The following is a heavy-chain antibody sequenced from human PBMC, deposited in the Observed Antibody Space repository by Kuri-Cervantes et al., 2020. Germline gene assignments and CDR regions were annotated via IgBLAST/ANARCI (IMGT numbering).Heavy chain of an antibody. CDR3: ARVGSSGYHIDY. V-gene: IGHV4-39*07. CDR1: GGSVSTTSHY. Sequence: GSLRLSCIVSGGSVSTTSHYWGWIRQPPGKGLEWIGSIYYTGSTYYNPSLKSRVTISVDTSKNQFSLKLSSVAAADTAVYYCARVGSSGYHIDYWGQGTLVTVSS. D-gene: IGHD3-22*01. J-gene: IGHJ4*02. CDR2: IYYTGST.